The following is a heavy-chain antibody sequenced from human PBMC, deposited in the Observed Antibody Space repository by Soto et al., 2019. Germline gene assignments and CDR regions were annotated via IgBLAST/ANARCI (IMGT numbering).Heavy chain of an antibody. D-gene: IGHD6-19*01. CDR2: MSNSGDET. J-gene: IGHJ4*02. CDR3: AKDAARTSGWYYFDF. V-gene: IGHV3-23*01. CDR1: GFSFVTYA. Sequence: GGSLRLSCAASGFSFVTYAMGWVRQAPGKGLEWVSVMSNSGDETHYADSVKGRFTISRDNFQNTLYLQLSSLRAGDTAVYYCAKDAARTSGWYYFDFWGQGTLVTVSS.